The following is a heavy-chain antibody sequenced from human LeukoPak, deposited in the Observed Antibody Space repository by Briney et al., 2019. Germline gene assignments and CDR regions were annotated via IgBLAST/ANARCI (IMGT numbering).Heavy chain of an antibody. CDR3: AKVFPGLVDYFDY. J-gene: IGHJ4*02. D-gene: IGHD3/OR15-3a*01. Sequence: RGSLRLSCAASGFTFSSYGMHWVRQAPGKGLEWVAFIRYDGSNKYYADSVKGRFTISRDNSKNTLYLQMNSLRAEDTAVYYCAKVFPGLVDYFDYWGQGTLVTVSP. CDR2: IRYDGSNK. V-gene: IGHV3-30*02. CDR1: GFTFSSYG.